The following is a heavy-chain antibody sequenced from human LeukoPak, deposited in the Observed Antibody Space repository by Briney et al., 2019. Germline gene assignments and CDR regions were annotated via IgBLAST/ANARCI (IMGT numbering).Heavy chain of an antibody. J-gene: IGHJ6*02. Sequence: GASVKVSCKASGYTFTSYGISWVRQAPGQGLEWMGWISAYNGNTNYAQKLQGRVTMTTDTSTSTAYMELRSLRSDDTAVYYCASFTLRIAAAGPGDYYYGMEVWGQGTTVTVSS. CDR1: GYTFTSYG. CDR2: ISAYNGNT. D-gene: IGHD6-13*01. CDR3: ASFTLRIAAAGPGDYYYGMEV. V-gene: IGHV1-18*01.